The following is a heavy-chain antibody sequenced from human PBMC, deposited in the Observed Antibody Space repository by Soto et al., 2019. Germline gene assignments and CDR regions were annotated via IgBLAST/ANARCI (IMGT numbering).Heavy chain of an antibody. CDR3: ARWSYLDY. Sequence: GGSLRLSCVACGISFGSYALSWVRQAPGKGLEWVSSISGSDGKTFYADSVKGRFSISRDTSQSTLYLQMNSLRADDTAMYYCARWSYLDYWGQGTRVTVSS. CDR1: GISFGSYA. CDR2: ISGSDGKT. J-gene: IGHJ4*02. V-gene: IGHV3-23*01. D-gene: IGHD3-3*01.